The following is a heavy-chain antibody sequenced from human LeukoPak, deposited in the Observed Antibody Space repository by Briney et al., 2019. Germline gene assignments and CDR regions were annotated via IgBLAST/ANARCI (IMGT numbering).Heavy chain of an antibody. V-gene: IGHV3-23*01. J-gene: IGHJ6*04. CDR1: GFTLSNYP. CDR3: AKVFSRYYGSGSYSYYFGMDV. CDR2: ISGSGGCT. Sequence: GWSLRLSCAASGFTLSNYPMGGVRPAPGKGLAGVSAISGSGGCTYYAGSGKGRFTISRDNSNNTLYLQMNSLRADDTAVYYCAKVFSRYYGSGSYSYYFGMDVWGKGTTVTVSS. D-gene: IGHD3-10*01.